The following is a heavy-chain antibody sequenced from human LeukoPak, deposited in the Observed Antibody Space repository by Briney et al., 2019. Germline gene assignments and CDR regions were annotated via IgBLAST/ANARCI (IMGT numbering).Heavy chain of an antibody. CDR1: GFTFSSYA. Sequence: PGGSLRLSCAASGFTFSSYAISWVRQAPGKGLEWVSAISGSGGSTYYADSVKGRFTISRDNSKNTLYLQMNSLRAEDTAVYYCAKNRRYSSSWCPNRGDYYYYMDVWGKGTTVTVSS. J-gene: IGHJ6*03. V-gene: IGHV3-23*01. D-gene: IGHD6-13*01. CDR3: AKNRRYSSSWCPNRGDYYYYMDV. CDR2: ISGSGGST.